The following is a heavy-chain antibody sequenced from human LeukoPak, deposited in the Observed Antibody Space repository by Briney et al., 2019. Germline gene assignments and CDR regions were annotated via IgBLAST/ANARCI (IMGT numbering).Heavy chain of an antibody. D-gene: IGHD3-22*01. CDR1: GGTFSSYA. V-gene: IGHV1-69*05. Sequence: GASVKVSCKASGGTFSSYAISWVRQAPGQGLEWMGGIIPIFGTANYAQKFQGRVTITTDESTSTAHMELSSLRSEDTAVYYCARRSDSSGYYLSDAFDIWGQGTMVTVSS. J-gene: IGHJ3*02. CDR3: ARRSDSSGYYLSDAFDI. CDR2: IIPIFGTA.